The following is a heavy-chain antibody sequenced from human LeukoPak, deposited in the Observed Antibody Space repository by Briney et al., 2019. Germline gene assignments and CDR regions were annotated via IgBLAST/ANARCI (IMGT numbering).Heavy chain of an antibody. Sequence: ASVKVSCKASGYTFTSYGISWVRQATGQGLEWMGWMSPNSGITGYAQKFQGRVTMTRNTAISTAYMELSSLRSEDTAVYYCVRTPPNWGADYWGQGTLVTVSS. CDR3: VRTPPNWGADY. D-gene: IGHD7-27*01. CDR1: GYTFTSYG. CDR2: MSPNSGIT. J-gene: IGHJ4*02. V-gene: IGHV1-8*02.